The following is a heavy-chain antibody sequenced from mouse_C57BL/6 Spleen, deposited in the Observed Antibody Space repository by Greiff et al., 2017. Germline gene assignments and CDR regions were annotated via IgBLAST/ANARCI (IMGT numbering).Heavy chain of an antibody. D-gene: IGHD1-1*01. Sequence: VHLVESRAELARPGASVKLSCKASGYTFTSYGISWVKQRTGQGLEWIGEIYPRSGNTYYNEKFKGKATLTADKSSSTAYMELRSLTSEDSAVYFCARWEYYGSSYVSYFDYWGQGTTLTVSS. J-gene: IGHJ2*01. CDR3: ARWEYYGSSYVSYFDY. V-gene: IGHV1-81*01. CDR1: GYTFTSYG. CDR2: IYPRSGNT.